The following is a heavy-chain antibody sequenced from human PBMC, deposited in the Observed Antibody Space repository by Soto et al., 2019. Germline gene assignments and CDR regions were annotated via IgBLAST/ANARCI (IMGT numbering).Heavy chain of an antibody. V-gene: IGHV4-4*07. CDR1: GDTITSFS. CDR3: EGESGENWSYEAY. D-gene: IGHD1-7*01. CDR2: ISTTGNT. J-gene: IGHJ4*02. Sequence: QVQLQESGPGLVKPSETLSLTCTVSGDTITSFSWNWIRQSAGKGLEWIGRISTTGNTHYNPSLESRVSMALDTSKNQCSLKLTSVTAADTAVYYCEGESGENWSYEAYWGQGTLVTVSS.